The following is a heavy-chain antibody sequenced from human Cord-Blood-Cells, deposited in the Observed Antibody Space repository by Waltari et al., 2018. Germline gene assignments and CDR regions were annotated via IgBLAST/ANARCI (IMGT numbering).Heavy chain of an antibody. D-gene: IGHD3-3*01. CDR1: GGSFSGYY. V-gene: IGHV4-34*01. CDR3: ARGGSVYDFWSGYYAEYFQH. CDR2: INHSGSN. J-gene: IGHJ1*01. Sequence: QVQLQQWGAGLLKPSETLSLTCAVYGGSFSGYYWSWIRQPPGKGLEWIGEINHSGSNNYNPALKSRGTISVDTSKNQFSLKLSSVTAADTAVYYCARGGSVYDFWSGYYAEYFQHWGQGTLVTVSS.